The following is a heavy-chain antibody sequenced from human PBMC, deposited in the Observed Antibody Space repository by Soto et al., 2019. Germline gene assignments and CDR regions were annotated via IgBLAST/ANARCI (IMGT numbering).Heavy chain of an antibody. CDR2: IADSGKI. V-gene: IGHV4-39*01. CDR3: ARHADTPLIKTPLAFDT. J-gene: IGHJ3*02. D-gene: IGHD3-16*01. CDR1: GDSIGGSHYF. Sequence: QLQLQESGPGLVKPSETLSLNCILAGDSIGGSHYFWGWIRQPPGKSLEWIGTIADSGKIYYNPSLKGRLTISVDTSKTQCSVNLLSVTAADTAMYYCARHADTPLIKTPLAFDTWGQGTMVTVSS.